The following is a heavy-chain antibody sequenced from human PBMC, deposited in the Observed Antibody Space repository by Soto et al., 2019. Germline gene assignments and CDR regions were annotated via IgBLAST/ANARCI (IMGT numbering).Heavy chain of an antibody. Sequence: GGSLRLSCVASGFTFKDYYMSWIRQAPGKGLEWVSVIYSGGSTYYADSVKGRFTISRDNSKNTLYLQMNSLRAEDTAVYYCVINIAVAGTVDYWGQGTLVTVSS. V-gene: IGHV3-53*01. D-gene: IGHD6-19*01. CDR3: VINIAVAGTVDY. J-gene: IGHJ4*02. CDR2: IYSGGST. CDR1: GFTFKDYY.